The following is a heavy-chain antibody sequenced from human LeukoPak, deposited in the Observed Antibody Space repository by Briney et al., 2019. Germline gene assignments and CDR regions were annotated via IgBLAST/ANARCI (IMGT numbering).Heavy chain of an antibody. CDR1: GGSISSYY. V-gene: IGHV4-59*12. Sequence: SETLSLTCTVSGGSISSYYWSWIRQPPGKGLEWIGYIYYSGSTNYKPSLKSRVTISVDTSTNQFSLKLSSVPAADTAVYYCARGRAQDIVVVPAAIGFDYWGQGTLVTVSS. J-gene: IGHJ4*02. D-gene: IGHD2-2*02. CDR2: IYYSGST. CDR3: ARGRAQDIVVVPAAIGFDY.